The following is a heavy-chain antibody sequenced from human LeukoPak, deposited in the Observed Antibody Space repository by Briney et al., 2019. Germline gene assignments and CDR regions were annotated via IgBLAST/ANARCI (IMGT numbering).Heavy chain of an antibody. V-gene: IGHV3-23*01. J-gene: IGHJ4*02. CDR1: GLTFSSYA. Sequence: PGGSLRLSCAASGLTFSSYAMSWARQAPGKGLEWVSAVTGSGGNTYYANSVKGRFTISRDNSKNTLHLQMNSLRAEDTAVYYCAKDREVIVPAAGDYWGQGTLVTVSS. CDR3: AKDREVIVPAAGDY. D-gene: IGHD2-2*01. CDR2: VTGSGGNT.